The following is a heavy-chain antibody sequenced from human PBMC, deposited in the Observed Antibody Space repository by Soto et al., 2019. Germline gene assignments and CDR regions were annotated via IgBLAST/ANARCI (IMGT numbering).Heavy chain of an antibody. CDR2: INPNSGGT. D-gene: IGHD3-10*01. CDR3: ARAGGSGSYYNYYYYYGMDV. J-gene: IGHJ6*02. Sequence: ASVKVSCKASGYTFTGYYMHWVRQAPGQGLEWMGWINPNSGGTNYAQKFQGWVTMTRDTSISTAYMELSRLRSDDTAVYYCARAGGSGSYYNYYYYYGMDVWGQGTTVTVSS. CDR1: GYTFTGYY. V-gene: IGHV1-2*04.